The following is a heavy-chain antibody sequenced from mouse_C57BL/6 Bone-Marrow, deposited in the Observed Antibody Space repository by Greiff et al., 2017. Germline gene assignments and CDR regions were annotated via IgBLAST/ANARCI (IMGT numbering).Heavy chain of an antibody. J-gene: IGHJ2*01. CDR3: ARQGLFATVALDY. D-gene: IGHD1-1*01. CDR1: GFSFNTYA. V-gene: IGHV10-1*01. Sequence: EVQGVESGGGLVQPKGSLKLSCAASGFSFNTYAMNWVRQAPGKGLEWVARIRSKSNNYATYYADSVKDRFTISRDDSESMLYLQMNNLKTEDTAMYYCARQGLFATVALDYWGQGTTLTVSS. CDR2: IRSKSNNYAT.